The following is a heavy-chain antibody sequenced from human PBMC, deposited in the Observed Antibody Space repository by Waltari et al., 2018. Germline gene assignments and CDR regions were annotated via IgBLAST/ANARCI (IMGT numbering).Heavy chain of an antibody. Sequence: EVQLVESGGGLVKPGGSLRLSCAASGFTFSSYSMNWVRQAPGKGLEWVSFISCSSIYISYADSVNGRFTISRDNAKNSLYLQMNSLRAEDTAVYYCARGPRGGDAFDIWGQGTMVTVSS. CDR2: ISCSSIYI. CDR1: GFTFSSYS. D-gene: IGHD3-10*01. CDR3: ARGPRGGDAFDI. V-gene: IGHV3-21*05. J-gene: IGHJ3*02.